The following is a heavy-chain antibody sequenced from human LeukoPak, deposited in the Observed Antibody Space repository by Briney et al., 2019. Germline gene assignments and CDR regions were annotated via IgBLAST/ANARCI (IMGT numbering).Heavy chain of an antibody. CDR2: INHSGST. J-gene: IGHJ5*02. D-gene: IGHD2-21*02. Sequence: SETLSLTCAVYGGSFSGYYWIWIRQPPGKGLEWIGEINHSGSTNYNPSLKSRVTISVDTSKNQFSLKLSSVTAADTAVYYCARGFVVVTPVPNEIWFDPWSQGTLVTVSS. CDR3: ARGFVVVTPVPNEIWFDP. CDR1: GGSFSGYY. V-gene: IGHV4-34*01.